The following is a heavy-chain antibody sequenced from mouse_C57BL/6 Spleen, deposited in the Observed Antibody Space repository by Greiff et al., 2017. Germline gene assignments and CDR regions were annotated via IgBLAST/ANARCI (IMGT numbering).Heavy chain of an antibody. D-gene: IGHD1-1*01. J-gene: IGHJ4*01. CDR3: ASGGYYGSSYGMDY. CDR1: GYTFTDYY. V-gene: IGHV1-26*01. Sequence: VQLQQSGPELVKPGASVKISCKASGYTFTDYYMHWVKQSHGKSLEWIGDINPHNGGTSYNQKFKGKATLTVDKSSSTAYMELRSLTSEDSAVYYCASGGYYGSSYGMDYWGQGTSVTVSS. CDR2: INPHNGGT.